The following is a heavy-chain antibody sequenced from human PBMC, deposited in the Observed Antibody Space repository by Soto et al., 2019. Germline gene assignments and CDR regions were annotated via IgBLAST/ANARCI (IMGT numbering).Heavy chain of an antibody. V-gene: IGHV3-9*01. CDR2: ISWNSGSI. Sequence: LRLSCAASGFSFDDYAMHWVRQAPGKGLEWVSGISWNSGSIGYVDSARGRFTISRDNAKNALYLQMKSLRAEDTALYYCAKDMGQHFGWGSFAKYGRDVGGQGPTVPVS. J-gene: IGHJ6*02. D-gene: IGHD3-16*01. CDR1: GFSFDDYA. CDR3: AKDMGQHFGWGSFAKYGRDV.